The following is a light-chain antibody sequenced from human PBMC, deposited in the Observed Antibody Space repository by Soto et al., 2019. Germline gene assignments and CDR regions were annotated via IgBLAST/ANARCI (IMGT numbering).Light chain of an antibody. CDR2: AAS. J-gene: IGKJ3*01. Sequence: DIQMTQSPSSVSASVGDRVTITCRASQGISSWLAWYQQKPGKAPELLIYAASNLQSGVPSRFSGSGSGTDCTLTINRLQAEDIGTYYCQQDISFPFTFGPGTKVDV. V-gene: IGKV1-12*01. CDR1: QGISSW. CDR3: QQDISFPFT.